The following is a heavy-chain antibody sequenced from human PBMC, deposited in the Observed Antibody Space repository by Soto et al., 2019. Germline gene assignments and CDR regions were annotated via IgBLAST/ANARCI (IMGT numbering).Heavy chain of an antibody. CDR1: GFTFSDYY. CDR2: ISSSSSYT. Sequence: GGSLRLSCAASGFTFSDYYMSWIRQAPGKGLEWVSYISSSSSYTNYADSVKGRFTISRDNAKKSLYLQMNSLRAEDTAVYYCARTENGPHYFDTSGYAPTIDNWGQGTLVTVSS. V-gene: IGHV3-11*06. CDR3: ARTENGPHYFDTSGYAPTIDN. D-gene: IGHD3-22*01. J-gene: IGHJ4*02.